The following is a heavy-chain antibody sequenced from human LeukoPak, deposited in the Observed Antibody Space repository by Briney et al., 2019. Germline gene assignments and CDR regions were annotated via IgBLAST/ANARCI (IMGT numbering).Heavy chain of an antibody. V-gene: IGHV3-23*01. Sequence: GGSLRLSCEASGFTFSNYPMSWVRQAPGRGLEWVSVISESGDVTHYADAMKGRFTISRDNAKNTLSLQMNSLRAEDTAIYYCARDSSHYLGSSDYWGQGTLVTVSS. CDR2: ISESGDVT. CDR1: GFTFSNYP. D-gene: IGHD6-6*01. CDR3: ARDSSHYLGSSDY. J-gene: IGHJ4*02.